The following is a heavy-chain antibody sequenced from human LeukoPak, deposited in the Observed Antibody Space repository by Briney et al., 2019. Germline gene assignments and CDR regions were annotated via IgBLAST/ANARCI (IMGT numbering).Heavy chain of an antibody. Sequence: GGSLRLSCAASGFTFDDYAMHWVRHAPGKGLEWVSLISGDGGSTYYADSVKGRFTISRDNSKNSLYLQMNSLRTEDTVLYYCAKDRGYYDSSGYQEDWGQGTLVTVSS. CDR2: ISGDGGST. D-gene: IGHD3-22*01. J-gene: IGHJ4*02. V-gene: IGHV3-43*02. CDR1: GFTFDDYA. CDR3: AKDRGYYDSSGYQED.